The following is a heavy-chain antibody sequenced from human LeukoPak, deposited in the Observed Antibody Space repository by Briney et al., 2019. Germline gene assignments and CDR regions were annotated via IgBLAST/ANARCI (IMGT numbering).Heavy chain of an antibody. D-gene: IGHD1-26*01. J-gene: IGHJ4*02. CDR2: ISAYNGNT. CDR3: ARDGPGSYRTYYFDY. V-gene: IGHV1-18*01. CDR1: GYTFTSYG. Sequence: RASVKVSCKASGYTFTSYGISWVRQAPGQGLEWMGWISAYNGNTNYAQKLQGRVTMTTDTSTSTAYMELRSLRSEDTAVYYCARDGPGSYRTYYFDYWGQGTLVTVSS.